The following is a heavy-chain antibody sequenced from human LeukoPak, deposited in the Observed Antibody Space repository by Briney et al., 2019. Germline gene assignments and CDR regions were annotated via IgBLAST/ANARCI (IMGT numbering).Heavy chain of an antibody. V-gene: IGHV4-59*01. J-gene: IGHJ4*02. D-gene: IGHD2-21*01. CDR1: GDSMSNYY. Sequence: SETLSLTCSVSGDSMSNYYWTWVRQPPGKALESVGYISDRGSTYYSPSLKSRATISADTSKNEISLKLTSVTAADTAVYYCARDVCCGGTCYLDYWGRGTLVSVSS. CDR3: ARDVCCGGTCYLDY. CDR2: ISDRGST.